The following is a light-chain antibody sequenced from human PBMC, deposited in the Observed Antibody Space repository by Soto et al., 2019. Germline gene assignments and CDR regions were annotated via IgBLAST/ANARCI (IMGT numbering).Light chain of an antibody. CDR1: QSVRNN. V-gene: IGKV3-15*01. CDR3: QQYNSWPRIT. Sequence: EIMMTQSPATLSVSPGERATLSCGASQSVRNNLAWYQHKPGQVPRLLIYHASTRATGIPARSSGRRSGTEFTLTLRSLQSEDVAVYYCQQYNSWPRITFGQGTRREIK. CDR2: HAS. J-gene: IGKJ5*01.